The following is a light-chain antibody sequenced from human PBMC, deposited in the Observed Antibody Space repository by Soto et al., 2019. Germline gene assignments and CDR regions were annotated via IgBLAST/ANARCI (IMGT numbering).Light chain of an antibody. V-gene: IGLV2-14*01. CDR3: ASSTSDSLYV. CDR2: KVT. CDR1: SSGVGGNKY. Sequence: QSVLTQPASVSGSPGQSITISCTGTSSGVGGNKYVSWYQQYPGKVPKLLINKVTNRPSGVSYRFSGSKSGNTASLTISALLAEDEADYFCASSTSDSLYVFGTGTKVTVL. J-gene: IGLJ1*01.